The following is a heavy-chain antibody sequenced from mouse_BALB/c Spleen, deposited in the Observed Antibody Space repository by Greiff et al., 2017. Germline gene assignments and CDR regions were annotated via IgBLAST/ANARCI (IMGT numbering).Heavy chain of an antibody. J-gene: IGHJ4*01. V-gene: IGHV5-17*02. Sequence: EVMLVESGGGLVQPGGSRKLSCAASGFTFSSFGMHWVRQAPEKGLEWVAYISSGSSTIYYADTVKGRFTISRDNPKNTLFLQMTSLRSEDTAMYYCARSGTMITLYYAMDYWGQGTSVTVSS. CDR3: ARSGTMITLYYAMDY. D-gene: IGHD2-4*01. CDR2: ISSGSSTI. CDR1: GFTFSSFG.